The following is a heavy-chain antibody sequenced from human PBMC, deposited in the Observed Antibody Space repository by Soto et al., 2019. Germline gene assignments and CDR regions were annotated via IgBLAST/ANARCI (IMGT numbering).Heavy chain of an antibody. CDR1: GFTFSSYG. D-gene: IGHD3-9*01. J-gene: IGHJ5*02. V-gene: IGHV3-33*01. CDR3: ARDPPLNDILTGRRDNWFDP. Sequence: PGGSLRLSCAASGFTFSSYGMHWVRQAPGKGLEWVAVIWYDGSNKYYADSVKGRFTISRDNSKNTLYLQMNSLRAEDTAVYYCARDPPLNDILTGRRDNWFDPWGQGTLVTVSS. CDR2: IWYDGSNK.